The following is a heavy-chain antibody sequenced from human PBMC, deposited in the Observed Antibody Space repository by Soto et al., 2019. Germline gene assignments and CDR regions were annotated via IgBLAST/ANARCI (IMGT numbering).Heavy chain of an antibody. Sequence: QVQLVESGGGVVQPGRSLRLSCAASGFTFSSYALHWVRQAPGRGLEWVALISFDGNNKYYANSVKGRFTISRDNSKNTLSLQMSSLRAEDTAVYYCGRCSSTSCHLGADYWGQGTLVTVSS. CDR1: GFTFSSYA. CDR3: GRCSSTSCHLGADY. D-gene: IGHD2-2*01. CDR2: ISFDGNNK. V-gene: IGHV3-30-3*01. J-gene: IGHJ4*02.